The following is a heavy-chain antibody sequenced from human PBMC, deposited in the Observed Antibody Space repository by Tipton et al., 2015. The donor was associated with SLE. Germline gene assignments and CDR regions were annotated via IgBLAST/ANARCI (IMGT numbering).Heavy chain of an antibody. Sequence: RSLRLSCAASGFTFSSYAMHWVRQAPGKGLEWVAVISYDGSNKYYADSVKGRFTISRDNSKNTLYLQMNSLRAEDTAVYYCARESRLGSYWYFDLWGRGTLVTVSS. D-gene: IGHD2-15*01. CDR1: GFTFSSYA. CDR2: ISYDGSNK. CDR3: ARESRLGSYWYFDL. V-gene: IGHV3-30-3*01. J-gene: IGHJ2*01.